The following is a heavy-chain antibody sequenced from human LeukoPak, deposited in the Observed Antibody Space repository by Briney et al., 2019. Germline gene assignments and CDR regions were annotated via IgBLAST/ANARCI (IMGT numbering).Heavy chain of an antibody. J-gene: IGHJ4*02. Sequence: PGGTLRLSCAASGFTFDDYGMSWVRQAPGKELEWVSGINWNGGSTGYADSVKGRFTISRDNAKNSLYLQMNSLRAEDTALYYCAKVYCSSTNCPPGYWGQGTLVTVSS. D-gene: IGHD2-2*01. V-gene: IGHV3-20*04. CDR2: INWNGGST. CDR1: GFTFDDYG. CDR3: AKVYCSSTNCPPGY.